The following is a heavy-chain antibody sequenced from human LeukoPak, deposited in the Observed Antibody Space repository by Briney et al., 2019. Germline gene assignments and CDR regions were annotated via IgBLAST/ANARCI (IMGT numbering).Heavy chain of an antibody. Sequence: PGGSLRLSCTRSGYTFGDYAMSWVRQSPGKGLEGVSVIRSKAFGGATEYAASLKGRFTISRGDSKKIAYLQTNSLKTEDTAMYYCTRDGGTLDYWGQRTLVTVSS. CDR2: IRSKAFGGAT. D-gene: IGHD3-16*01. CDR3: TRDGGTLDY. J-gene: IGHJ4*02. V-gene: IGHV3-49*04. CDR1: GYTFGDYA.